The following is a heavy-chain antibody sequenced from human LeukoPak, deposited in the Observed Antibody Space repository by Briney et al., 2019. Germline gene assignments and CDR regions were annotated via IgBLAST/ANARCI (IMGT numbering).Heavy chain of an antibody. J-gene: IGHJ6*03. Sequence: ASVKVSCKASGYTFTSYDINWVRQATGQGLEWMGWMNPNSGNTGYAQKFQGRVTMTRNTSISTGYMELSSLRSEDTAVYYCARGLGGPTVTTQRIDLIYYYYYMDVWGKGTTVTVSS. CDR3: ARGLGGPTVTTQRIDLIYYYYYMDV. CDR2: MNPNSGNT. D-gene: IGHD4-17*01. V-gene: IGHV1-8*01. CDR1: GYTFTSYD.